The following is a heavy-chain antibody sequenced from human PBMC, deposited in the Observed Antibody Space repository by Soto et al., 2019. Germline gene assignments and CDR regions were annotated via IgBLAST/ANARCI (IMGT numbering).Heavy chain of an antibody. CDR2: ISYDGSNK. D-gene: IGHD6-6*01. V-gene: IGHV3-30-3*01. J-gene: IGHJ4*02. CDR3: ARAERPYSSSSGRWLVVDY. Sequence: PGGSLRLSCVASGLSFSSYAMHWVRQAPGKGLEWVAVISYDGSNKYYADSVKGRFTISRDNSKNTLYLQMNSLRAEDTAVYYCARAERPYSSSSGRWLVVDYWGQGTLVTVSS. CDR1: GLSFSSYA.